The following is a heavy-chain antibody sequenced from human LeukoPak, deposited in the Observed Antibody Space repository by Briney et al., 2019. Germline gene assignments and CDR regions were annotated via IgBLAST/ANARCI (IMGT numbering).Heavy chain of an antibody. CDR1: GGSICSYY. CDR2: IYYSGST. CDR3: AREIRITMIVAGDFDY. J-gene: IGHJ4*02. V-gene: IGHV4-59*01. Sequence: SETLSLTCTVSGGSICSYYWSWIRQPPGKGLEWIGYIYYSGSTNYDPSLKSRVTISVDTSKNQFSLKLSSVTAADTAVYYCAREIRITMIVAGDFDYWGQGTLVTVSS. D-gene: IGHD3-22*01.